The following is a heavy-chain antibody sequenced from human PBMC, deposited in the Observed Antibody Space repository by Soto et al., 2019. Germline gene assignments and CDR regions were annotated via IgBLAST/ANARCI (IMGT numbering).Heavy chain of an antibody. V-gene: IGHV1-18*01. J-gene: IGHJ6*02. Sequence: ASVKVSCKASGYTFTSYGISWVRQAPGQGLEWMGWISAYNGNTNYAQKLQGRVTMTTDTSTSTAYMELRSLRSDDTAVYYCARASQVLLWFGEKKYGMDVWGQGTTVTVSS. CDR3: ARASQVLLWFGEKKYGMDV. D-gene: IGHD3-10*01. CDR2: ISAYNGNT. CDR1: GYTFTSYG.